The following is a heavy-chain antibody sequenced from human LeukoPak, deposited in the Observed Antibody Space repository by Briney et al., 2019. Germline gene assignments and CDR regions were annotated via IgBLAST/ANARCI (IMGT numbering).Heavy chain of an antibody. CDR2: INHSGST. CDR1: GGSFSGYY. CDR3: ANQYGSHAFDI. D-gene: IGHD1-26*01. J-gene: IGHJ3*02. Sequence: SETLSLTCAVYGGSFSGYYWSWIRQPPGKGLEWIGEINHSGSTNYNPSLKSRVTISVDTSKNQFSLKLSSVTAADTAVCYCANQYGSHAFDIWGQGTMVTVSS. V-gene: IGHV4-34*01.